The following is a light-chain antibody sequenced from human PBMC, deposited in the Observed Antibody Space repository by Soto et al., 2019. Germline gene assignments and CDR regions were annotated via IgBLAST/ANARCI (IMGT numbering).Light chain of an antibody. V-gene: IGKV3-15*01. Sequence: EIVMTHSPATLSVSPCERATLSCSASQSVSSNLAWYQQKPGQAPRLLIYGASTRATGIPARFSGSGSGTEFTLTISGLQSEDFAVYYCQQYNDWPPLTFGGGTKVDIK. CDR2: GAS. J-gene: IGKJ4*01. CDR1: QSVSSN. CDR3: QQYNDWPPLT.